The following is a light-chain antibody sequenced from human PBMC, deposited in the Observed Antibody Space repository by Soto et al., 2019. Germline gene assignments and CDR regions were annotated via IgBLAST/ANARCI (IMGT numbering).Light chain of an antibody. CDR3: CSYAGSSNV. Sequence: QSALTQPPSASGSPGQSVAISCTGTSSDVGGYNYVSWYQQHPGKAPKLMIYEVNKRPSGVPDRFSGSKSGNTASLTGSGLQAEDEADYYCCSYAGSSNVFGTGTKVTVL. CDR1: SSDVGGYNY. V-gene: IGLV2-8*01. J-gene: IGLJ1*01. CDR2: EVN.